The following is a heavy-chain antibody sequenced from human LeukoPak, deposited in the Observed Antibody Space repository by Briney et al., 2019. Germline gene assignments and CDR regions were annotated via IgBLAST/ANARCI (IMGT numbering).Heavy chain of an antibody. J-gene: IGHJ5*02. V-gene: IGHV3-23*01. CDR3: AEPRWDYSNYLGGFDP. D-gene: IGHD4-11*01. Sequence: GGSLRLSCAASRFTFSSYAMNWVRQAPGKGLEWVSSVSDSGDSTYYAESVKGRFTISRDNSKNTLYLQMNSLRAEDTAVYYCAEPRWDYSNYLGGFDPWGQGTLVTVSS. CDR1: RFTFSSYA. CDR2: VSDSGDST.